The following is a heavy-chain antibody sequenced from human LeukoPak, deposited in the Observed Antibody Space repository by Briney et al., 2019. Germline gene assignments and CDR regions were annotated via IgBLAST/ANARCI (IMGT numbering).Heavy chain of an antibody. CDR1: GYSISSGYY. CDR2: IYHSGST. J-gene: IGHJ4*02. D-gene: IGHD6-19*01. V-gene: IGHV4-38-2*02. CDR3: ARVETYSSGWYDAFFDY. Sequence: SETLSLTCTVSGYSISSGYYWGWIRQPPGKGLEWIGSIYHSGSTYYNPSLKSRATISVDTSKNHFSLKLRSVTAADTAVYYCARVETYSSGWYDAFFDYWGQGTLVTVSS.